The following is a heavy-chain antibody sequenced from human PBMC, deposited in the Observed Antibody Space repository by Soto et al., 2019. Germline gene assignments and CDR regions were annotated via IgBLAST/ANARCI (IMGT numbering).Heavy chain of an antibody. CDR2: IIPMLTVT. J-gene: IGHJ3*01. Sequence: QVHLIQSGAEVKKPGSSVKVSCKAAGGTFNTYTLFWVRQAPGHGLEWMGRIIPMLTVTNSAQKFQGRLTSTAYKSTGTAFMELTSIRYDATAVYYCSLGSWSAETFDVWGQWTMVTVSS. CDR3: SLGSWSAETFDV. D-gene: IGHD2-2*01. V-gene: IGHV1-69*02. CDR1: GGTFNTYT.